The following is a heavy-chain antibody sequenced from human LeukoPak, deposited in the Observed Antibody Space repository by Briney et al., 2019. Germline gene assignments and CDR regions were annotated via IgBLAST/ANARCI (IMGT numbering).Heavy chain of an antibody. D-gene: IGHD1-26*01. V-gene: IGHV3-30-3*01. CDR2: ISYDGSNK. CDR1: GFTFSSYA. CDR3: ARLGGGGSYFYFDY. Sequence: GGSLRLSCAASGFTFSSYAMHWVRQAPGKGLEWVAVISYDGSNKYYADSVKGRFTISRDNSKNTLYLQMNSLRAEDTAVYYCARLGGGGSYFYFDYWGQGTLVTVSS. J-gene: IGHJ4*02.